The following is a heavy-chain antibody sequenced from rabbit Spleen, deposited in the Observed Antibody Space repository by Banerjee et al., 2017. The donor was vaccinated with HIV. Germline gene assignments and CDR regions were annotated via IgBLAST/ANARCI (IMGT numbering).Heavy chain of an antibody. Sequence: QQQLVESGGGLVQPGGSLKLSCKASGFDFSSYGVSWVRQAPGKGLKWIVYMDPIVGSTYYASWSKGRFTISKTSSTTVTLQMTSLTAADTATYFCARAGEGGDGYLNLWGQGTLVTVS. V-gene: IGHV1S39*01. CDR1: GFDFSSYG. CDR3: ARAGEGGDGYLNL. J-gene: IGHJ4*01. CDR2: MDPIVGST. D-gene: IGHD5-1*01.